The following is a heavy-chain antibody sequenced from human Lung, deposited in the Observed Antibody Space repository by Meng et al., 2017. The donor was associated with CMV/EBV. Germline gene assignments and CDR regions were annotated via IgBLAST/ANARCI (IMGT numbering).Heavy chain of an antibody. CDR2: IIPIFGTA. Sequence: SSVXVSCKACGGTFSSYAISWVRQAPGQGLEWMGGIIPIFGTANYAQKIQGRVTITTDESTSTAYMELSSLRSEDTAVYYCARDPHTLYDSSGYYYYYGMDVWGQGTTVTVSS. D-gene: IGHD3-22*01. V-gene: IGHV1-69*05. J-gene: IGHJ6*02. CDR1: GGTFSSYA. CDR3: ARDPHTLYDSSGYYYYYGMDV.